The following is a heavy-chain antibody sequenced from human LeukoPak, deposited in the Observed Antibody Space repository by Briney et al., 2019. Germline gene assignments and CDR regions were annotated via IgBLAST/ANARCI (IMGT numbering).Heavy chain of an antibody. CDR1: GFTFSSYS. CDR3: AKGHYDGGPYYYFDY. Sequence: GGSLRLSCAASGFTFSSYSMTWVRQAPGKGLEWVSSISSSSSYIYYADSVKGRFTISRDNAKNSLYLQMNSLRAEDTAEHYCAKGHYDGGPYYYFDYWGQGTLVTVSS. V-gene: IGHV3-21*04. CDR2: ISSSSSYI. J-gene: IGHJ4*02. D-gene: IGHD3-22*01.